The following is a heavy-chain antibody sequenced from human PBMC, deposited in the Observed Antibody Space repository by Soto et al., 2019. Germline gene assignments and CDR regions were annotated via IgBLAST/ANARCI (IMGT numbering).Heavy chain of an antibody. D-gene: IGHD6-13*01. CDR1: GDSITDGDYY. CDR3: ARGIQEGFAP. Sequence: QVSLQESGPGLVKPSQTLSLSCTVSGDSITDGDYYWSWIRQPPGKDLEWIAYIYYNGIIHYNPSLKGRVTILLAPSKTHFPLTMTSVTDADTAVYSWARGIQEGFAPWGQGTRVPAPS. V-gene: IGHV4-30-4*01. J-gene: IGHJ5*02. CDR2: IYYNGII.